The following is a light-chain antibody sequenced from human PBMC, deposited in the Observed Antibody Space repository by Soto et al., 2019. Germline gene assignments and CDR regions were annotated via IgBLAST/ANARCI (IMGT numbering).Light chain of an antibody. J-gene: IGLJ1*01. Sequence: QSALTQPASVSGSPGQSITISCTGTSSDVGGYDYVSWYQQHPGTALRLIIFEVTNRPSGVSNRFSGSKSGNTASLTISGLQAEDEADYYCTSYTSSSTQVFGTGTKVTVL. CDR1: SSDVGGYDY. CDR3: TSYTSSSTQV. V-gene: IGLV2-14*01. CDR2: EVT.